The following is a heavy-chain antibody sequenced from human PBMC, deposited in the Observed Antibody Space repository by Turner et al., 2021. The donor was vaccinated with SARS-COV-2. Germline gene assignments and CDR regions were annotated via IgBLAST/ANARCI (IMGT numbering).Heavy chain of an antibody. CDR2: IRASGGDT. Sequence: EVQLLESGGGLLTPGGSLRLSCAASGFTFTNFAMTWIRQPPGRGLEWFSAIRASGGDTHYADSVKGRFTISRDNSKSTLYLQVNSLRAEDTAMYYCAADCTSASCYSRNADYWGQGTLVTVSS. CDR3: AADCTSASCYSRNADY. CDR1: GFTFTNFA. J-gene: IGHJ4*02. D-gene: IGHD2-2*01. V-gene: IGHV3-23*01.